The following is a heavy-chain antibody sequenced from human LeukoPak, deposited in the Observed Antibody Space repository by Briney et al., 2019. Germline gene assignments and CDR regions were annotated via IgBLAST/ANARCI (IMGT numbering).Heavy chain of an antibody. CDR1: GGSFSGYY. J-gene: IGHJ4*02. V-gene: IGHV4-34*01. CDR2: INHSGST. D-gene: IGHD2-2*01. Sequence: PSETLSLTCAVYGGSFSGYYWSWIRQPPGKGLEWIGEINHSGSTNYNPSLKSRVTISVDTSKNQFSLKLSSVTAADTAVYYCARAAVPLKLDYWGQGTLVTASS. CDR3: ARAAVPLKLDY.